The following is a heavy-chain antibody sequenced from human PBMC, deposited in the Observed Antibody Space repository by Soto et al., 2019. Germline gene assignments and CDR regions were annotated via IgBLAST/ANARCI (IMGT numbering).Heavy chain of an antibody. CDR3: AKVAGELSTRSFDY. CDR1: GFTFSSYS. V-gene: IGHV3-21*01. J-gene: IGHJ4*02. CDR2: ISSSSSYI. D-gene: IGHD3-16*02. Sequence: EVQLVESGGGLVKPGGSLRLSCAASGFTFSSYSMNWVRQAPGKGLEWVSSISSSSSYIYYAASVKGRFTISRDNAKNSLYLQMNSLRAEDTAVYYCAKVAGELSTRSFDYWGQGTLVTVSS.